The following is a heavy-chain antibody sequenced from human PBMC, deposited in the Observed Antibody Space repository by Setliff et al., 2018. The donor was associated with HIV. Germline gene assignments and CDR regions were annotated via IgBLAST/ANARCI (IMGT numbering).Heavy chain of an antibody. Sequence: PGESLKISCKGSGYSFTNYWIAWVRQMPGRGLEWVGIIYPGDSDTRYSPSFQGQVTISADKSISTAYLQWGSLKASDTAMYYCARQGDYHILTGYYSGPHDAFDIWGQGTMVTVSS. CDR1: GYSFTNYW. CDR2: IYPGDSDT. D-gene: IGHD3-9*01. J-gene: IGHJ3*02. CDR3: ARQGDYHILTGYYSGPHDAFDI. V-gene: IGHV5-51*01.